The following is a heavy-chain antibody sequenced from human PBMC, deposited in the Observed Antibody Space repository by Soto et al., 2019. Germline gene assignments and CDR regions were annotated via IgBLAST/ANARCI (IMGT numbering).Heavy chain of an antibody. J-gene: IGHJ2*01. D-gene: IGHD1-20*01. V-gene: IGHV4-34*01. CDR1: GGSFSGYY. CDR2: INHSGST. Sequence: SETLSLTCAVYGGSFSGYYWSWIRQPPGKGLEWIGEINHSGSTNYNPSLKSRVTISVDTSKNQFSLKLSSVTAADTAVDYCARGCNNWNYWYFDLWGRGTLVTVSS. CDR3: ARGCNNWNYWYFDL.